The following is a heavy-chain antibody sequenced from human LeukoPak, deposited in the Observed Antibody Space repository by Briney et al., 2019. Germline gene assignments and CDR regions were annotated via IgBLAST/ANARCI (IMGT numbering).Heavy chain of an antibody. CDR1: GGTFSSYA. V-gene: IGHV1-69*13. CDR3: ARVLYYYGSGSYYTAKYYFDY. D-gene: IGHD3-10*01. CDR2: IIPIFGTA. Sequence: GASVKVSCKASGGTFSSYAISWVRQAPGQGLEWMGGIIPIFGTANYAQKFQGRVTITADESTSTAYMELSSLRSEDTAVYYCARVLYYYGSGSYYTAKYYFDYWGQGTLVTVSS. J-gene: IGHJ4*02.